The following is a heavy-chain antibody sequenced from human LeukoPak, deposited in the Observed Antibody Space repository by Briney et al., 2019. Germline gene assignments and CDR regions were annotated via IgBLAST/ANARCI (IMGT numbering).Heavy chain of an antibody. D-gene: IGHD2-2*01. V-gene: IGHV4-30-4*01. CDR2: IYYSGST. CDR1: GGSISSGDYY. CDR3: ARAPVPAAVVFDY. J-gene: IGHJ4*02. Sequence: SETLSLTCTVSGGSISSGDYYWSWIRQPPGKGLEWIGYIYYSGSTYYNPSLKSRVPISVDTSKSQFSLKLSSVTAADTAVYYCARAPVPAAVVFDYWGQGTLVTVSS.